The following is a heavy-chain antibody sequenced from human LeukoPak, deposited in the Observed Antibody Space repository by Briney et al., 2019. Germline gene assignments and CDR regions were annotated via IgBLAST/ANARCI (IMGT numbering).Heavy chain of an antibody. J-gene: IGHJ4*02. D-gene: IGHD2-15*01. V-gene: IGHV4-34*01. Sequence: SETLSLTCAVYGGSFSGYYWSWIRQPPGKGLEWIGEINHSGSTSYNPSLKSRVTISVDTSKNQFSLKLSSVAAADTAVYYCAGGQDIVVVVAATPLDYWGQGTLVTVSS. CDR1: GGSFSGYY. CDR3: AGGQDIVVVVAATPLDY. CDR2: INHSGST.